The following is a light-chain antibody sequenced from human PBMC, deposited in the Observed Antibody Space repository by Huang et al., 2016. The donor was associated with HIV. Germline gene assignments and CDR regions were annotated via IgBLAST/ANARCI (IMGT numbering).Light chain of an antibody. CDR2: CAS. CDR1: QGIRND. V-gene: IGKV1-6*01. Sequence: AIQMTQFPSSLSASVGDRVTITCRASQGIRNDLGWYQQKPGKAPKVLIDCASTFQSGVPSRFSGSGSGTDFTLTISSLQPEDFATYYCLHDFNYPYSFGQGTKLEIK. CDR3: LHDFNYPYS. J-gene: IGKJ2*03.